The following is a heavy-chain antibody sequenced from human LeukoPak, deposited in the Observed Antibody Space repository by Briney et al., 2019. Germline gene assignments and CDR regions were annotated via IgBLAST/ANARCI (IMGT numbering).Heavy chain of an antibody. V-gene: IGHV4-34*01. CDR2: INHSGST. Sequence: PSETLSLTCTVYGGSISIYYWSWIRQPPGKGLEWIGEINHSGSTNYNPSLKSRVTISVDTSKNQFSLKLSSVTAADTAVYYCARGAVNYYDSSGYYGDYWGQGTLVTVSS. CDR1: GGSISIYY. D-gene: IGHD3-22*01. J-gene: IGHJ4*02. CDR3: ARGAVNYYDSSGYYGDY.